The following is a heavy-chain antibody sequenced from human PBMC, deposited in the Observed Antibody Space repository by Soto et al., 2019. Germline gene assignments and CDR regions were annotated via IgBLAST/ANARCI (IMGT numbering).Heavy chain of an antibody. Sequence: EVQLVESGGGLVQPGGSLRLSCVASGFTFNDHFMDWVRQAPGKGLEWGGRVRNKANSYTSEYAAAEAGRFSISRDDAKNSLYLQINSLHTEDRAVYYCVREGLTAADIDSSSLLWFDAWGQGLRVTVCS. D-gene: IGHD6-25*01. J-gene: IGHJ5*02. CDR1: GFTFNDHF. CDR3: VREGLTAADIDSSSLLWFDA. V-gene: IGHV3-72*01. CDR2: VRNKANSYTS.